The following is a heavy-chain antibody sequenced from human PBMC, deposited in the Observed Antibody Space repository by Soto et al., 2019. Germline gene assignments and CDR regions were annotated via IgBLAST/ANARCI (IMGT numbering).Heavy chain of an antibody. V-gene: IGHV1-24*01. CDR1: GYTLTEAP. CDR2: FDPEDDGT. D-gene: IGHD5-12*01. Sequence: QVHLIQSGTKVKKPGASVKVSCKVSGYTLTEAPMHWVRQAPGKGLEWMGGFDPEDDGTIYAQNFQGRLTMTEDTSTDTAYLELSSLTSEDTAVYYCATARDGYTPLAYWGLGTLVSVSS. J-gene: IGHJ4*02. CDR3: ATARDGYTPLAY.